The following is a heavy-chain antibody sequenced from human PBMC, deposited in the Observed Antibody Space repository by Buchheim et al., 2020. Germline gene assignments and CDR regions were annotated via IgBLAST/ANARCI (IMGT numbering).Heavy chain of an antibody. D-gene: IGHD6-13*01. CDR1: GGSFSGYY. V-gene: IGHV4-34*01. J-gene: IGHJ5*02. Sequence: QVQLQQWGAGLLKPSETLSLTCAVYGGSFSGYYWSWIRQPPGKGLEWIGEINHSGSTNYNPSLKSRVTISVDTSKNQFPLKLSSVTAADTAVYYCAGDGSRYSSSWNNWFDPWGQGTL. CDR3: AGDGSRYSSSWNNWFDP. CDR2: INHSGST.